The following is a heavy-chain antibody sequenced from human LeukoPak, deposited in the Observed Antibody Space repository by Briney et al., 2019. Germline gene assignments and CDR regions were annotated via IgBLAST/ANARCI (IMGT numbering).Heavy chain of an antibody. CDR3: ARDNGGATPFDY. V-gene: IGHV4-30-2*01. D-gene: IGHD1-26*01. CDR1: GGSISSGAYY. Sequence: SETLSLTCTVSGGSISSGAYYWSWIRQPPGKGLEWIGYIYQSGSTYYNPSLKSRVTISVDRSKNQFSLKLNSVTAADTAVYYCARDNGGATPFDYWGQGTLVTVSS. CDR2: IYQSGST. J-gene: IGHJ4*02.